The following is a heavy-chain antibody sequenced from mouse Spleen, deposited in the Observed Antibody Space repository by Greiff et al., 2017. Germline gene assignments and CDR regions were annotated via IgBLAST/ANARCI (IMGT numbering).Heavy chain of an antibody. Sequence: VQLKESGAELVRPGSSVKLSCKASGYTFTSYWMHWVKQRPIQGLEWIGNIDPSDSETHYNQKFKDKATLTVDKSSSTAYMQLSSLTSEDSAVYYCARDLPYGNYFDYWGQGTTLTVSS. CDR3: ARDLPYGNYFDY. D-gene: IGHD2-1*01. CDR2: IDPSDSET. J-gene: IGHJ2*01. V-gene: IGHV1-52*01. CDR1: GYTFTSYW.